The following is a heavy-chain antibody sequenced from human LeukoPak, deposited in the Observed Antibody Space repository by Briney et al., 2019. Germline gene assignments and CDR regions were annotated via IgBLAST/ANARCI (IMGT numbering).Heavy chain of an antibody. D-gene: IGHD4-23*01. CDR1: GGTFSSYA. J-gene: IGHJ4*02. Sequence: ASVKVSCKASGGTFSSYAISWVRQAPGQGLEWMGGIIPIFGTANYAQKFQGRVTITTDESTSTAYMELSSLRSEDTAVYYCARSSDYGGNSLRPDYWGQGTLVTVSS. CDR3: ARSSDYGGNSLRPDY. CDR2: IIPIFGTA. V-gene: IGHV1-69*05.